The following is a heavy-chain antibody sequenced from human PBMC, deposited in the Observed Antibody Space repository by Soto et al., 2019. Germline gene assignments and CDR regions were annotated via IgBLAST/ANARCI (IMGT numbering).Heavy chain of an antibody. D-gene: IGHD3-10*01. CDR2: IYYLGST. CDR3: ARHGYDASGSQYPAY. Sequence: PSETLSLTCSVSGGSMSEYFWSWIRQSPGKGLEWIGYIYYLGSTDYNPSLKSRVTISVDTSKRQFSLRLTSVTAADTAVYYCARHGYDASGSQYPAYWGPGTQV. CDR1: GGSMSEYF. V-gene: IGHV4-59*01. J-gene: IGHJ4*02.